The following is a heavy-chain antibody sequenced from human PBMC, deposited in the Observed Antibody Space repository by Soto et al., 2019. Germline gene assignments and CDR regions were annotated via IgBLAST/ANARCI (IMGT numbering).Heavy chain of an antibody. V-gene: IGHV1-8*01. CDR1: GYTFTSYD. CDR2: MNPNSGNT. CDR3: ARGRYCSSTSCRYYYYYGMDV. Sequence: ASVKVSCKASGYTFTSYDINWVRQATGQGLEWMGWMNPNSGNTGYAQKFQGRVTMTRDTSISTAYMELSSLRSEDTAVYYCARGRYCSSTSCRYYYYYGMDVWGQGTTVTVSS. J-gene: IGHJ6*02. D-gene: IGHD2-2*01.